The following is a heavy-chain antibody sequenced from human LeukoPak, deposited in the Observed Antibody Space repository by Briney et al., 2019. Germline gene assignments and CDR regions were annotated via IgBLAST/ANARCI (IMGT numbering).Heavy chain of an antibody. D-gene: IGHD3-3*01. Sequence: GGSLRLSCAASGFSFDDYAVHWVRQVPGKGLEWVSGISWNGDSVAYADSVRGRFTISRDNAKNSLYLQMNSLRAEDTAVYYCARVGITIFGVVNRKEVDYWGQGTLVTVSS. CDR1: GFSFDDYA. V-gene: IGHV3-9*01. J-gene: IGHJ4*02. CDR3: ARVGITIFGVVNRKEVDY. CDR2: ISWNGDSV.